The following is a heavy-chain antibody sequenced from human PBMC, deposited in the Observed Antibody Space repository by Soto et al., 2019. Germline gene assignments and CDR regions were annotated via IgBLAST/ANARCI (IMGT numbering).Heavy chain of an antibody. Sequence: SETLSLTCTGSGGSISSYYWSWIRQPPGKGLEWIGYIYYSGSTNYNPSLKSRVPISVDTSKNQFSLKLSSVTAADTAVYYFVRLPWADYGGLFAPRGQGTPVPVSS. CDR3: VRLPWADYGGLFAP. V-gene: IGHV4-59*01. CDR1: GGSISSYY. D-gene: IGHD4-17*01. CDR2: IYYSGST. J-gene: IGHJ5*02.